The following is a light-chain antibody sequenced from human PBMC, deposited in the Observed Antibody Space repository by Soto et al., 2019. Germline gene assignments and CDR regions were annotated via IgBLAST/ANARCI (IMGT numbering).Light chain of an antibody. J-gene: IGKJ2*01. CDR1: QSISTY. CDR3: QQSYSIPRT. CDR2: AAS. V-gene: IGKV1-39*01. Sequence: DIQMTQSPSSLSASVGDRVTITCRASQSISTYLSWYQQKPGKAPNLLISAASSLQSGVPSTFSGSGSGTDFTLTISNLQPEDFATYYCQQSYSIPRTFGQGTNLEI.